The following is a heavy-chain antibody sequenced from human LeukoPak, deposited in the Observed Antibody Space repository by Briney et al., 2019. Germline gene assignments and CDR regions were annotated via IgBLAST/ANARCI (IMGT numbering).Heavy chain of an antibody. D-gene: IGHD3-22*01. Sequence: GGSLRLSCAASGFTFSSYAMHWVRQAPGKGLEWVAVISYDGSSKYYADSVRGRFTISRDNSKNTLYLQMNSLRAEDTAVYYCARIPGAVVVSPPFFDYWGQGILVTVSS. CDR3: ARIPGAVVVSPPFFDY. V-gene: IGHV3-30-3*01. CDR2: ISYDGSSK. J-gene: IGHJ4*02. CDR1: GFTFSSYA.